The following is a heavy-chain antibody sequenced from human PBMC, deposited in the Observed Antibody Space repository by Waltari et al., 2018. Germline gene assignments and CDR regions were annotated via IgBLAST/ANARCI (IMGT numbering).Heavy chain of an antibody. CDR3: ARALLWFGELFSDYYGMDV. CDR2: INTNTGNP. V-gene: IGHV7-4-1*02. D-gene: IGHD3-10*01. J-gene: IGHJ6*02. CDR1: GYTFTSYA. Sequence: QVQLVQSGSELKKPGASVKVSCKASGYTFTSYAMNWVRQAPGQGLEWMGWINTNTGNPTYAKGFTGRFVSSLDTSVSTAYLQISSLKAEDTAVYYCARALLWFGELFSDYYGMDVWGQGTTVTVSS.